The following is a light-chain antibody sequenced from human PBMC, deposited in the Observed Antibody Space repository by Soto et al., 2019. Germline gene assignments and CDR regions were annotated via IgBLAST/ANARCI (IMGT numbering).Light chain of an antibody. CDR2: AAS. CDR1: HSISSF. V-gene: IGKV1-39*01. Sequence: DIQMTQAPSSLSASVGDRVTITCRASHSISSFLNWYQQKPGKAPQLLIYAASSLQSGVPLRFSGSRVGTAFNLTLSSLQPEDFATYYCQQTYSTPLTFGGGNKVEIK. CDR3: QQTYSTPLT. J-gene: IGKJ4*01.